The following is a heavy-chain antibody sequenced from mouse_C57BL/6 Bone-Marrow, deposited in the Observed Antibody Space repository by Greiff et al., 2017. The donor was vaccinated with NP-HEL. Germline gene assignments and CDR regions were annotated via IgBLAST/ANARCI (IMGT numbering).Heavy chain of an antibody. J-gene: IGHJ3*01. CDR3: ASHSNWQAWFAY. V-gene: IGHV1-7*01. CDR2: INPSSGYT. CDR1: GYTFTSYW. D-gene: IGHD2-5*01. Sequence: VQLHQSGAELAKPGASVKLSCKASGYTFTSYWMHWVKQRPGQGLEWIGYINPSSGYTKYNQKFKDKATLTADKSSSTAYMQLSSLTYEDSAVYYCASHSNWQAWFAYWGQGTLVTVSA.